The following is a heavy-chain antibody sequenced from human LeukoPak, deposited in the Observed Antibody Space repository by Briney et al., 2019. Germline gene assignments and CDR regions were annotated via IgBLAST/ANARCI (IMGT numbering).Heavy chain of an antibody. V-gene: IGHV3-53*01. CDR3: AREVGDFWSGYDAFDI. CDR1: GFTVSSNY. D-gene: IGHD3-3*01. J-gene: IGHJ3*02. Sequence: GGSLRLSCAASGFTVSSNYMSWVRQAPGKGLEWVSVIYSGGSTYYADSVKGRFTISRDNSKSTLYLQMNSLRAEDTAVYYCAREVGDFWSGYDAFDIWGQGTMVTVSS. CDR2: IYSGGST.